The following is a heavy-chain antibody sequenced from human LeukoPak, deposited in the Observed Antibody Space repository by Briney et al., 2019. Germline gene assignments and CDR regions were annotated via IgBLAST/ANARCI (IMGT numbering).Heavy chain of an antibody. D-gene: IGHD3-22*01. CDR2: ISGSGGST. CDR1: GFTFSSYA. J-gene: IGHJ4*02. CDR3: AKDLKYYYDSSGYSDY. V-gene: IGHV3-23*01. Sequence: GESLKISCAASGFTFSSYAMSWVRQAPGKGLEWVSAISGSGGSTYYADSVKGRFTISRDNSKNTLYLQMNSLRAEDTAVYYCAKDLKYYYDSSGYSDYWGQGTLVTVSS.